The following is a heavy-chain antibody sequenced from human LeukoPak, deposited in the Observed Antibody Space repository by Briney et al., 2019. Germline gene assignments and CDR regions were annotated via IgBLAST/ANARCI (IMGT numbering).Heavy chain of an antibody. D-gene: IGHD5-24*01. CDR3: ASSRNEMATTY. CDR1: GFTFSSYW. V-gene: IGHV3-7*01. CDR2: IKQDGSEK. Sequence: GGSLRLSCAASGFTFSSYWMSWVRQAPGKGLEWVANIKQDGSEKYYVDSVKGRFTISRDNAKNSPYLQMNSLRAEDTAVYYCASSRNEMATTYWGQGTLVTVSS. J-gene: IGHJ4*02.